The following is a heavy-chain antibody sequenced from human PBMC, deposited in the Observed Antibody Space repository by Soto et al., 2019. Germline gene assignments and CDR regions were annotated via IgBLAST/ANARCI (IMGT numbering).Heavy chain of an antibody. CDR3: ASGECGGDCSQYYYYGMDV. V-gene: IGHV4-39*01. J-gene: IGHJ6*02. D-gene: IGHD2-21*02. CDR1: GGSISSSSYY. CDR2: IYYSGST. Sequence: SETLSLTCTVSGGSISSSSYYWGWIRQPPGKGLKWIGSIYYSGSTYYNPSLKSRVTISVDTSKNQFSLKLSSVTAADTAVYYCASGECGGDCSQYYYYGMDVWGQGTTVTVSS.